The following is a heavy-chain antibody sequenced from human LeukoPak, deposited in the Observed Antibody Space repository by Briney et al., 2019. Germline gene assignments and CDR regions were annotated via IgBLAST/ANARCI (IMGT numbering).Heavy chain of an antibody. V-gene: IGHV3-21*01. CDR3: ARDVPYYYGSGSYYDY. CDR1: GFTFSSYS. D-gene: IGHD3-10*01. CDR2: ISSSSSYI. J-gene: IGHJ4*02. Sequence: PGGSLRLSCAASGFTFSSYSMNWVRQAPGKGLEWVSSISSSSSYIYYADSVKGRFTISRDNAKNSLYLQMNSLRAEDTAVYYCARDVPYYYGSGSYYDYWGQGTLVTVSS.